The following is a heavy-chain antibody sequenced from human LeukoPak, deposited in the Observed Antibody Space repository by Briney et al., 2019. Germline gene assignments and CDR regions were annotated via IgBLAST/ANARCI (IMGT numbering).Heavy chain of an antibody. CDR2: IYYSGST. J-gene: IGHJ4*02. D-gene: IGHD3-3*01. Sequence: PSQTLSLTCTVSGGSISSGGYYWSWIRQHPGKGLEWIGYIYYSGSTYYNPSLKSRVTISVDTSKNQFSLKLSSVTAADTAVYYCARLGAGPTYYDFWSGCSSFYFDYWGQGTLVTVSS. CDR1: GGSISSGGYY. CDR3: ARLGAGPTYYDFWSGCSSFYFDY. V-gene: IGHV4-31*03.